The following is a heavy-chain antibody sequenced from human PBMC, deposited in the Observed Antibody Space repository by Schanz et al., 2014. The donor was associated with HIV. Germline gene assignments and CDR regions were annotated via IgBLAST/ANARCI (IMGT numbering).Heavy chain of an antibody. CDR2: ISYDGRNK. J-gene: IGHJ6*02. CDR3: AKDRNYYESKYRGKGNYYYYYGMDV. Sequence: QVQLVESGGGVVQPGRSLKLSCVGSGFTFNSYGMHWVRQAPGKGLEWVAVISYDGRNKYYADSVKGRFTISRDNSKNSLSLLIKSLRAEDAAVYYCAKDRNYYESKYRGKGNYYYYYGMDVWGQGTTVTVSS. CDR1: GFTFNSYG. D-gene: IGHD3-22*01. V-gene: IGHV3-30*18.